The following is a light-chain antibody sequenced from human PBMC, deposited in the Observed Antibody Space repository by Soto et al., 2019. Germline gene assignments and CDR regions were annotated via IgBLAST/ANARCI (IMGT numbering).Light chain of an antibody. V-gene: IGKV3-20*01. CDR1: QSVSNNY. CDR3: QQYGSSGT. Sequence: ETVLTQSPGTLSRPPGERATLYCRASQSVSNNYLAWYQQKPGQAPRLLIYGASNRATGLPDRFSGSGSGTDFTLTISRLEPEDFAVYYCQQYGSSGTFGQGSKV. J-gene: IGKJ1*01. CDR2: GAS.